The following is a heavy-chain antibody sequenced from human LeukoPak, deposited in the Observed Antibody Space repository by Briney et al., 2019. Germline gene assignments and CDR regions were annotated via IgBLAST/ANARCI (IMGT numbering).Heavy chain of an antibody. CDR1: GFTFSSYG. J-gene: IGHJ4*02. CDR2: ISYDGSNK. V-gene: IGHV3-30*18. D-gene: IGHD3-10*01. CDR3: TKDRESYYYGSGTLN. Sequence: GRSLRLSCAASGFTFSSYGMNLVPQAPGKGLKRVAVISYDGSNKYYADFVKGRFTISRDNSKNTLYLQMNSLRAEDTAVYYCTKDRESYYYGSGTLNWGQGTLVTVSS.